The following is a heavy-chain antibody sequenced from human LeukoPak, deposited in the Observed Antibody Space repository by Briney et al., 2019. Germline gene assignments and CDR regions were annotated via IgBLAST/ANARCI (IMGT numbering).Heavy chain of an antibody. D-gene: IGHD3-22*01. CDR1: GYTFTSNY. CDR3: ARDLGYYYDSSGPRDY. V-gene: IGHV1-46*01. CDR2: IYPRDGST. J-gene: IGHJ4*02. Sequence: ASVKVSCKASGYTFTSNYIHWVRQAPGQGLEWMGMIYPRDGSTSYAQKFQGRVTVTRDTSTSTVHMELSSLRSEDTAVYYCARDLGYYYDSSGPRDYWGQGTLVTVSS.